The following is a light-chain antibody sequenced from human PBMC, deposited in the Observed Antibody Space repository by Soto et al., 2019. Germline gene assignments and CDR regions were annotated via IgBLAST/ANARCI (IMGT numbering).Light chain of an antibody. CDR2: GNN. Sequence: QSVLTQPPSVSGAPGQRVTIPCTGSSSNIGAGNDVHRYEQLPGTAPKLLIYGNNNRPSGVPDRLSGSKSGTSASLAITGLQAEDEADYYCQSYDSSLSGWVFGGGTQLTVL. CDR3: QSYDSSLSGWV. J-gene: IGLJ3*02. CDR1: SSNIGAGND. V-gene: IGLV1-40*01.